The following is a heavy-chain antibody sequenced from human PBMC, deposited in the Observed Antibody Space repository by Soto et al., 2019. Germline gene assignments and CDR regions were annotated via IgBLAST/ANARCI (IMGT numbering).Heavy chain of an antibody. J-gene: IGHJ5*02. D-gene: IGHD1-20*01. CDR1: GFTLTNYA. V-gene: IGHV3-23*01. CDR2: ISGSGGDT. Sequence: EVQLLESGGGLVQPGGSLRLSCAASGFTLTNYAMSWVRQAPGKGLEWVSAISGSGGDTYYAHSVEGRFTISRDNSKNTLYLQMNNLRAEDTAVYYFGKGYTWNYCDHWGQGTLVTVFS. CDR3: GKGYTWNYCDH.